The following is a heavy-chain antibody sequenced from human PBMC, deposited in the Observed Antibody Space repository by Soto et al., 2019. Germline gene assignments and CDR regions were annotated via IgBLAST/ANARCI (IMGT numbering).Heavy chain of an antibody. J-gene: IGHJ5*02. V-gene: IGHV4-61*01. CDR3: ARGGLWLPFNWFDP. D-gene: IGHD2-21*01. Sequence: PSETLSLTCSVSGASVSSGSHYWSWIRQSPGKGLEWIGFIYYSGSTNYNPSLKSRVTISVDTSKNQFSLKVSSVTAADTAVYYCARGGLWLPFNWFDPWGQGTLVTVSS. CDR2: IYYSGST. CDR1: GASVSSGSHY.